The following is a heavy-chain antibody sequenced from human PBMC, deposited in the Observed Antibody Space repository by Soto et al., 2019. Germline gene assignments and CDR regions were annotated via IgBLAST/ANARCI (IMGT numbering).Heavy chain of an antibody. CDR2: VYYRGST. CDR3: ARYRGLYGLDV. CDR1: GGSVSSASYY. Sequence: SETLSLTCSVSGGSVSSASYYWSWIRQPPGKGLEWIGYVYYRGSTNYNPSLTGRVTISVDTSKNQFSLKLSSVTAADTAVYYCARYRGLYGLDVWGQGTTVTVSS. J-gene: IGHJ6*02. V-gene: IGHV4-61*01.